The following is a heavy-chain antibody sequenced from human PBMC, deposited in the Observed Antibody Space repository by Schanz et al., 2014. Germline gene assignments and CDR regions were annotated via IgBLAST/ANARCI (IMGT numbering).Heavy chain of an antibody. CDR2: ISAYNGNT. CDR3: ARDRRRYCSTASCLHDNWFDP. D-gene: IGHD2-2*01. Sequence: QVQLVQSGAEVKKPGASVKVSCKASGYTFTSYTISWVRQAPGQGLEWMGWISAYNGNTNYAQKLQGRVTMTTDTSTSTAYMELRSLRSDDTAVYYCARDRRRYCSTASCLHDNWFDPWGQGTLVIVSS. J-gene: IGHJ5*02. V-gene: IGHV1-18*01. CDR1: GYTFTSYT.